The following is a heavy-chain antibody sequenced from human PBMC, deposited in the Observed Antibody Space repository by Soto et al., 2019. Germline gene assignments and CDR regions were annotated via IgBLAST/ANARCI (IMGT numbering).Heavy chain of an antibody. J-gene: IGHJ4*02. CDR1: GGSINYNSYH. CDR3: ARLVVVAPVANV. D-gene: IGHD2-2*01. V-gene: IGHV4-39*02. CDR2: IFYTGTT. Sequence: QLQLQESGPGLVKPSETLSLTCSVSGGSINYNSYHWGWIRQPPGQGLEWIGSIFYTGTTFYNPSIESRCTMSVDTSKNSFSLHLTSVTAADTAVYFCARLVVVAPVANVWGQGTLVTVSS.